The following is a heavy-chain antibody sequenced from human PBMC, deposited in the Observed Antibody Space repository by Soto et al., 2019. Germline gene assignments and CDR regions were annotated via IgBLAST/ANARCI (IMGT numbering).Heavy chain of an antibody. CDR2: ISSSGSTI. V-gene: IGHV3-11*01. J-gene: IGHJ3*02. Sequence: QVQLVGSGGGLVKPGGSLRLSCAASGFTFSDYYMSWIRQAPGKGLEWVSYISSSGSTIYYADSVKGRFTISRDNAKNSLYLQMNSLRAEDTAVYYCARGKNLMITFGGVIVNKAFDIWGQGTMVTVSS. CDR3: ARGKNLMITFGGVIVNKAFDI. CDR1: GFTFSDYY. D-gene: IGHD3-16*02.